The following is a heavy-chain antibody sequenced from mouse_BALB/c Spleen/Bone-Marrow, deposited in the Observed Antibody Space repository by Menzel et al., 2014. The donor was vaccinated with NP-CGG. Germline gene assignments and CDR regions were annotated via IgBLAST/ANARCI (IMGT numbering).Heavy chain of an antibody. V-gene: IGHV4-1*02. J-gene: IGHJ2*01. Sequence: EVMLVESGGGLVQPGGSLKLSCAASGFDFSRYWMSWVRQATGKGLEWIGEINPDSSTINYTPSLKDKFIISRDNAKNTLFLQMSKVRSEDTALYYCARQGYYGRSDYWGQGTTLTVSS. CDR3: ARQGYYGRSDY. CDR1: GFDFSRYW. CDR2: INPDSSTI. D-gene: IGHD1-1*01.